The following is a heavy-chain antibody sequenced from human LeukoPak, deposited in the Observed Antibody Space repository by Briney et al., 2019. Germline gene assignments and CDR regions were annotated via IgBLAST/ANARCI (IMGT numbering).Heavy chain of an antibody. Sequence: GRSLRLSCAASGFTFSSYAMHWVRQAPGKGLEWVAVISYDGSNKYYADSVKGRFTISRDNSKNTLYLQMNSLRAEDTAVYYCAKSKEWLSPFFYFDYWGQGTLVTVSS. CDR2: ISYDGSNK. V-gene: IGHV3-30-3*02. CDR1: GFTFSSYA. J-gene: IGHJ4*02. CDR3: AKSKEWLSPFFYFDY. D-gene: IGHD3-3*01.